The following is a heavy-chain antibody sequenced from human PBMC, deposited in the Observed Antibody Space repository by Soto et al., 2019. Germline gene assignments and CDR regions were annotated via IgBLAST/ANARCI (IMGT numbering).Heavy chain of an antibody. CDR2: ISPYSGKT. CDR3: AMVDNYVTPTPQDV. Sequence: QVQLVQSGDEVRKPGSSVKVSCKASGYIFVNYGIAWVQQAPGQGLEWMGWISPYSGKTHYASKGQGRLTMTTDTSTSTAYMELGSLTSDDTAVYYCAMVDNYVTPTPQDVWGQGTTVTVSS. D-gene: IGHD3-16*01. J-gene: IGHJ6*02. V-gene: IGHV1-18*01. CDR1: GYIFVNYG.